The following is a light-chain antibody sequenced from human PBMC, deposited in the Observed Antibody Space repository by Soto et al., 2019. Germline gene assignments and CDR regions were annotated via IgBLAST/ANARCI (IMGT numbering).Light chain of an antibody. CDR3: QQSYSTPLT. CDR2: EAS. CDR1: QNINSY. Sequence: DIKMTQSPSSLSASVGDRVTITCRASQNINSYLNWYQQKLGEAPKLLIYEASSLQSGVQSRFSGSGSGADFTLTISSLQPEDFATYYYQQSYSTPLTFGGGTKVEI. V-gene: IGKV1-39*01. J-gene: IGKJ4*01.